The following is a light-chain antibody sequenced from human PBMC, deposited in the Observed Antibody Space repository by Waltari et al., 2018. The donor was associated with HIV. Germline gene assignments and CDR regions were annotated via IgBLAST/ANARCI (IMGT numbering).Light chain of an antibody. CDR2: RDN. J-gene: IGLJ1*01. CDR1: TSNVGTNF. V-gene: IGLV1-47*01. Sequence: QSVLTQPPSASGTPGQRVTISCSGSTSNVGTNFVSWYQHLPGTAPKLLSYRDNQRPSGVPDRFSGSKSGASASLAISGLRSEDEGDYYCATWDGSLGGFYVFGPGTKVSVL. CDR3: ATWDGSLGGFYV.